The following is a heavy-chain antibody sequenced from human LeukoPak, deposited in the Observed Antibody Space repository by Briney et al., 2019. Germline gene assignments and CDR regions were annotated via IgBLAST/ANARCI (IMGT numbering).Heavy chain of an antibody. Sequence: PGGSLRLSCAASGFTLSSYWMSWVRQAPGKGLEWVANIKQDGSAIYYVDSVKGRFTISRDNAKNSLYLQMNSLRDEDTAVYYCARDRALWGYWGQGTLVTVSS. D-gene: IGHD7-27*01. V-gene: IGHV3-7*01. J-gene: IGHJ4*02. CDR1: GFTLSSYW. CDR3: ARDRALWGY. CDR2: IKQDGSAI.